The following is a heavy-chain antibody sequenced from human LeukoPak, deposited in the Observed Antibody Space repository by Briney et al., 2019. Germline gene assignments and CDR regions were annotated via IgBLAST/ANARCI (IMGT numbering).Heavy chain of an antibody. V-gene: IGHV1-69*13. CDR2: IIPTFGTA. J-gene: IGHJ6*02. Sequence: ASVKVSCKASGYTFTGYYMHWVRQAPGQGLEWMGGIIPTFGTANYAQKFQGRVTITADESTSTAYMELSSLRSEDTAVYYCARLDEYSSSSRYYGMDVWGQGTTVTVSS. D-gene: IGHD6-6*01. CDR3: ARLDEYSSSSRYYGMDV. CDR1: GYTFTGYY.